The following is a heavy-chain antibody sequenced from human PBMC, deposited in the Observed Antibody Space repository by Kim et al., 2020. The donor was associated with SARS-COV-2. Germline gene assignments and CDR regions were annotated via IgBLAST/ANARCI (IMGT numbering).Heavy chain of an antibody. CDR2: IYSGGST. V-gene: IGHV3-53*01. J-gene: IGHJ6*02. D-gene: IGHD5-12*01. CDR1: GFTVSSNY. Sequence: GGSLRLSCAASGFTVSSNYMSWVRQAPGKGLEWVSVIYSGGSTYYADSVKGRFTISRDNSKNTLYLQMNSLRAEDTAVYYCARSATEEYYYYYYGMDVWGQGTTVTVSS. CDR3: ARSATEEYYYYYYGMDV.